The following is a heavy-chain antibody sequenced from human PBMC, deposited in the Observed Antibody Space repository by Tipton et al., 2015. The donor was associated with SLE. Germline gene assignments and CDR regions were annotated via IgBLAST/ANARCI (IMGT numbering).Heavy chain of an antibody. CDR2: IYNDGST. J-gene: IGHJ4*02. V-gene: IGHV3-66*01. D-gene: IGHD2-15*01. CDR3: ARGSKRYCSGGTCYPFDY. CDR1: GFTFSAHA. Sequence: SLRLSCAASGFTFSAHAMSWVRQAPGKGLEWVSVIYNDGSTDYADSVKGRFTASRDNSKNTLYLQMNSLRAEDTAVYYCARGSKRYCSGGTCYPFDYWGQGTLVTVSS.